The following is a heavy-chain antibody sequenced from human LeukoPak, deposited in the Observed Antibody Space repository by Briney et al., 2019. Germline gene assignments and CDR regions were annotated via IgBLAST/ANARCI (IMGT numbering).Heavy chain of an antibody. D-gene: IGHD4-17*01. V-gene: IGHV4-4*07. Sequence: KTSETLSLTCTVSGGSISSYYWSWIRQPAGKGLEWIGRIYTSGSTNYNPSLKSRVTMSVDTSKNQFSLKLSSVTAADTAVYYCARGGYGGYARWFDPWGQGTLVTVSS. J-gene: IGHJ5*02. CDR3: ARGGYGGYARWFDP. CDR2: IYTSGST. CDR1: GGSISSYY.